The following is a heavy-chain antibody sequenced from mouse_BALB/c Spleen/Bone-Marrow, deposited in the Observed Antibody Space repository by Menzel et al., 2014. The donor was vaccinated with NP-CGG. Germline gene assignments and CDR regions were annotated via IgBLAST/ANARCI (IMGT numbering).Heavy chain of an antibody. D-gene: IGHD2-10*02. CDR3: TRGYGNYALYYYAMDY. Sequence: EVQLQQSGAELVKPGASVKLSCTASGFNIKDTYMHWVKQRPEQGLEWIGRIDPANGNTKYDPKFQGKATITADTSSNAAYLQRSSLTSEDTAVYYCTRGYGNYALYYYAMDYWGQGTSVTVSS. V-gene: IGHV14-3*02. CDR1: GFNIKDTY. J-gene: IGHJ4*01. CDR2: IDPANGNT.